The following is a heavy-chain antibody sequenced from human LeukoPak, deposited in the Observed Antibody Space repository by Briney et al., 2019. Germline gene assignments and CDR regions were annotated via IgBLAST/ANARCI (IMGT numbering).Heavy chain of an antibody. Sequence: PSETLSLTCAVYGGSFSGYYWSWIRQPPGKGLEWIGEINHSGSTNYNPSLKSRVTISVDTSKNQFSLKLSSVTAADTAVYYCARGVDPGIAAAGYPNWFDPWGQGTLVTVSS. CDR2: INHSGST. J-gene: IGHJ5*02. V-gene: IGHV4-34*01. CDR1: GGSFSGYY. CDR3: ARGVDPGIAAAGYPNWFDP. D-gene: IGHD6-13*01.